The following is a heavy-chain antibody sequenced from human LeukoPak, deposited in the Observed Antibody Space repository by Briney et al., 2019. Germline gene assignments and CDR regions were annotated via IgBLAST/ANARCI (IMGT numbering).Heavy chain of an antibody. CDR2: IYYSGNT. V-gene: IGHV4-59*01. D-gene: IGHD6-25*01. J-gene: IGHJ4*02. Sequence: KTSETLSLTCTVSGVSISSYYWNWIRQPPGKGLEWIGYIYYSGNTNYSPSLKGRVTISVDTSKNQFSMDLTSVTAADTAVYYCAREWSSGWAEFDYWGQGTLVTVSS. CDR3: AREWSSGWAEFDY. CDR1: GVSISSYY.